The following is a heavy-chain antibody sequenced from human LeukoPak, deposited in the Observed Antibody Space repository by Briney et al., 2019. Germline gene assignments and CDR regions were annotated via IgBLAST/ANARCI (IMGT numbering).Heavy chain of an antibody. CDR1: GLPFSSYS. CDR3: VRVKGTYFDF. J-gene: IGHJ4*02. Sequence: GGSLRLSCAVSGLPFSSYSMNWVRQAPGKGLEWVSYISSSGSNIYYLDAVKGRFIVSRDNAMNSLFLQMNRPRAEDTAIYYCVRVKGTYFDFWGQGTLVTVSS. CDR2: ISSSGSNI. V-gene: IGHV3-48*01.